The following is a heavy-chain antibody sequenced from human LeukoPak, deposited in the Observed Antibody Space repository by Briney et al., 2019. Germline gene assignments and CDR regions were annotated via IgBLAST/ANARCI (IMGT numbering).Heavy chain of an antibody. V-gene: IGHV3-48*01. CDR3: ARDGLGYCSSTSCYGTDY. CDR2: ISSSSSTI. CDR1: GFTFSSYS. D-gene: IGHD2-2*01. Sequence: GGTLRLSCAASGFTFSSYSMNWVRQAPGKGLEWVSYISSSSSTIYYADSVKGRFTISRDNAKNSLYLQMNSLRAEDTAVYYCARDGLGYCSSTSCYGTDYWGQGTLVTVSS. J-gene: IGHJ4*02.